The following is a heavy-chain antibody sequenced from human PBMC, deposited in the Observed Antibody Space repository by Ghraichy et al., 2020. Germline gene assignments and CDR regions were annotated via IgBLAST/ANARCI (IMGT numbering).Heavy chain of an antibody. CDR3: ARSYYEGVSDY. CDR2: INHSGST. V-gene: IGHV4-34*01. D-gene: IGHD1-26*01. CDR1: GGSFSGYY. J-gene: IGHJ4*02. Sequence: SETLSLTCAVYGGSFSGYYWSWIRQPPGKGLEWIGEINHSGSTNYNPSLKSRVTISVDTSKNQFSLKLSSVTAADTAVYYCARSYYEGVSDYWGQGTLVTVSS.